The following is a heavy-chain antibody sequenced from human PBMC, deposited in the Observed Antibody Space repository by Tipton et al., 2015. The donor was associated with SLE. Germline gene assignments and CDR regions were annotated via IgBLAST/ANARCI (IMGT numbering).Heavy chain of an antibody. CDR1: GFTFSTYA. Sequence: SLRLSCTGSGFTFSTYAMTWVRQTPGKGLEWVSAISGSGVNTYYADSVKGRFAISRDSSKNTLYLQMHGLRAEDRALYYCARSIQSIAAHPGDYWGQGTLVTVSS. CDR2: ISGSGVNT. V-gene: IGHV3-23*01. D-gene: IGHD6-6*01. CDR3: ARSIQSIAAHPGDY. J-gene: IGHJ4*02.